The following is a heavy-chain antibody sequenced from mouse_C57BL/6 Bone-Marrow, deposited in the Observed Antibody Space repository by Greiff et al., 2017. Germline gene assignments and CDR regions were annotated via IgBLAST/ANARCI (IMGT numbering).Heavy chain of an antibody. CDR2: INPNNGGT. CDR3: ARSSMVTTLYYFDY. D-gene: IGHD2-2*01. J-gene: IGHJ2*01. V-gene: IGHV1-18*01. CDR1: GYTFTDYN. Sequence: EVQLVESGPELVKPGASVKIPCKASGYTFTDYNMDWVKQSHGKSLEWIGDINPNNGGTIYNQKFKGKATLTVDKSSSTAYMELRSLTSEDTAVYYCARSSMVTTLYYFDYWGQGTTLTVSS.